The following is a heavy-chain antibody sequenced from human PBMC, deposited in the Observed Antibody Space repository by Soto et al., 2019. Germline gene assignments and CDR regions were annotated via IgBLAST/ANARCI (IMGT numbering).Heavy chain of an antibody. CDR1: GGSISSSNW. D-gene: IGHD4-17*01. CDR2: IFHSGST. J-gene: IGHJ6*02. Sequence: QVQLQESGPGLVKPSGTLSLTCAVSGGSISSSNWWSWVRQPPGKGLEWIGEIFHSGSTNYNPSLKTRLTISVATPKTQFSLNLSSVTAADTAVYYCARHGDYAGMDVWGQGTTVTVSS. V-gene: IGHV4-4*02. CDR3: ARHGDYAGMDV.